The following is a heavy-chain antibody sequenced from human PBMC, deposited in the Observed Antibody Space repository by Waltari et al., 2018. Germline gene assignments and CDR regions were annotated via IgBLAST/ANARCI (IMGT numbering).Heavy chain of an antibody. CDR2: IHTDGSGT. J-gene: IGHJ4*02. D-gene: IGHD3-9*01. Sequence: EVQLVESGGDLVQPGGSTRLSCAASGCGLSTYWVHWVRQAPGKGLVWVSRIHTDGSGTRYADSVEGRFTISRDNTKNTLYLQMNSLRVEDTAVYYCARGGHVDWLPPDYWGQGTLVAVSS. CDR1: GCGLSTYW. V-gene: IGHV3-74*01. CDR3: ARGGHVDWLPPDY.